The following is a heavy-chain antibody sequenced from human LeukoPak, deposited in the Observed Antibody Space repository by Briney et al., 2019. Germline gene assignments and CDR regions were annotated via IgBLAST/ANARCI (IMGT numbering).Heavy chain of an antibody. Sequence: SGGSLRLPCAASGFTFRSYGMSWVRQAPGKGLEWVSAISGSGGITSYADSVKGRFTISRDNSKNTLYLQMNSLRAEDTAVYYCAKGDTTWELPHDYWGQGTLVTVSS. D-gene: IGHD1-26*01. J-gene: IGHJ4*02. CDR3: AKGDTTWELPHDY. V-gene: IGHV3-23*01. CDR2: ISGSGGIT. CDR1: GFTFRSYG.